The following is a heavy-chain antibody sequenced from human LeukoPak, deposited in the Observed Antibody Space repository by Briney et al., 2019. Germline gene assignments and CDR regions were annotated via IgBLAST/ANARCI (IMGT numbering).Heavy chain of an antibody. CDR2: INPNSGGT. V-gene: IGHV1-2*04. J-gene: IGHJ4*02. CDR3: ASASTPLSGEAPGTPLDY. Sequence: GASVNVSCKASGYTLTDHHMHWVRQAPGQGLEWMGWINPNSGGTNYAQRFQGWVTMTRDTSVTPDYMVLSTLTSDDTALYHCASASTPLSGEAPGTPLDYLGEGTLVTVSS. CDR1: GYTLTDHH. D-gene: IGHD6-13*01.